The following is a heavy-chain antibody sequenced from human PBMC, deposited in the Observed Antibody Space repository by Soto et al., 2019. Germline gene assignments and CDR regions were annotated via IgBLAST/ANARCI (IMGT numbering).Heavy chain of an antibody. CDR3: AKDRRYSSGRSDV. CDR1: GFTFSSYA. Sequence: GGSLRLSCAASGFTFSSYAMSWVRQAPGKGLEWVSAISGSGGSTYYADSVKGRFTISRDNSKNTLYLQMNSLRAEDTAVYYCAKDRRYSSGRSDVWGQATTVTVSS. D-gene: IGHD6-19*01. J-gene: IGHJ6*02. CDR2: ISGSGGST. V-gene: IGHV3-23*01.